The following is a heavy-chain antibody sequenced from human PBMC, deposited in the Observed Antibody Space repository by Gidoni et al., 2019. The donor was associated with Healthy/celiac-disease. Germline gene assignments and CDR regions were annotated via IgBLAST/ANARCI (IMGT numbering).Heavy chain of an antibody. CDR3: ARGLLRDSYNWGAFDY. D-gene: IGHD1-1*01. J-gene: IGHJ4*02. Sequence: QVQLVESGGGVVQPGRSQRLSCAASGFSFSSNGMHWVRQAPGKGLEWVAVISSDGTKKNYADSVKGRLIISRDNSKNTLYLQMNSLRGEDTAVYYCARGLLRDSYNWGAFDYWGQGTVVTVSS. CDR2: ISSDGTKK. CDR1: GFSFSSNG. V-gene: IGHV3-30*03.